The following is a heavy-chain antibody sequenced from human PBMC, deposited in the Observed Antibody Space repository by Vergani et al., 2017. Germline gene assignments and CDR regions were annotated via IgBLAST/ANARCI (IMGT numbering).Heavy chain of an antibody. CDR3: ALAESSTSCINRVCITPETCSWFDP. V-gene: IGHV1-45*02. D-gene: IGHD2-2*01. J-gene: IGHJ5*02. Sequence: QMQLVQSGAEVKKTGSSVKVSCKASGYTFTYRYLHWVRQAPGQALEWMGWITPFNGNTNYAQKFQVRVTITRDRSMSTAYMELSSLRSEDTAMYYCALAESSTSCINRVCITPETCSWFDPWGQGTLVTVSS. CDR1: GYTFTYRY. CDR2: ITPFNGNT.